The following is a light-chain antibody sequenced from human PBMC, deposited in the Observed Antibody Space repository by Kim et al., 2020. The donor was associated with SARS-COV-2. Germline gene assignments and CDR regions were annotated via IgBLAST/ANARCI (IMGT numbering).Light chain of an antibody. CDR1: KSISIW. J-gene: IGKJ2*03. Sequence: ASIGDSVTISCRANKSISIWVAWYQQKPGKAPKRLIYKTSYLESGVPSGFSGSGSGTEFTLTIASLQPDDFATYYCQQYDKDPYSFGQGTKVDIK. CDR3: QQYDKDPYS. V-gene: IGKV1-5*03. CDR2: KTS.